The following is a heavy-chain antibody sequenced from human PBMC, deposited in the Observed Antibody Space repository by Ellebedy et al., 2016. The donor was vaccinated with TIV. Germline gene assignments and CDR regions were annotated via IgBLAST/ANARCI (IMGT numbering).Heavy chain of an antibody. D-gene: IGHD4-17*01. V-gene: IGHV3-74*01. CDR3: AKTPITYGPWYMDV. Sequence: GESLKISXAASRFTFSTYLMHWVRQAPGKGLVWVSRINTDGSTIAYADSIKGRFTISRDNAKNILYVQMNNLTAEDTAVYYCAKTPITYGPWYMDVWGKGTTVTVSS. CDR2: INTDGSTI. J-gene: IGHJ6*03. CDR1: RFTFSTYL.